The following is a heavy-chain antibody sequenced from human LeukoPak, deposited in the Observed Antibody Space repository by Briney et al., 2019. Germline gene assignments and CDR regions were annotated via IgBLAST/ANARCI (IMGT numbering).Heavy chain of an antibody. CDR1: GYTFASYA. Sequence: GASVKVSCKASGYTFASYAIHWVRQAPGQRLEWMGWINAGYDNTKYSQKSQGRVTITRATSATTAYMELSSLRSEDTAVYYCAGSYFTTTDCYTWFDPWSQGTLVTVSS. V-gene: IGHV1-3*01. CDR3: AGSYFTTTDCYTWFDP. J-gene: IGHJ5*02. CDR2: INAGYDNT. D-gene: IGHD2-2*02.